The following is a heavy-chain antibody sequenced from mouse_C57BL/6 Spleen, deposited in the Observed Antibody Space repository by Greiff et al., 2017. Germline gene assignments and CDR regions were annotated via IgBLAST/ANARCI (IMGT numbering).Heavy chain of an antibody. Sequence: VKLQESGAELVRPGASVTLSCKASGYTFTDYEMHWVKQTPVHGLEWIGAIDPETGGTAYNQKFKGKAILTADKSSSTAYMELRSLTSEDSAVYYCTRGNGYGAWFAYWGQGTLVTVSA. D-gene: IGHD2-2*01. CDR1: GYTFTDYE. CDR2: IDPETGGT. V-gene: IGHV1-15*01. CDR3: TRGNGYGAWFAY. J-gene: IGHJ3*01.